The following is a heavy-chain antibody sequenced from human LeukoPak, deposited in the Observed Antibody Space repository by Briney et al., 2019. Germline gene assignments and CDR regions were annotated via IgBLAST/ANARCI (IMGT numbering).Heavy chain of an antibody. CDR1: GFTFDDYG. J-gene: IGHJ3*01. Sequence: RAGGSLRLSCAASGFTFDDYGMSWVRQAPGKGLEWVSGINWNGGSTGYADSVKGRFTISRDNAKSSLYLQMNSLRAEDTAVYYCARDTDYAFDVWGQGTMVTVPS. V-gene: IGHV3-20*04. CDR2: INWNGGST. CDR3: ARDTDYAFDV.